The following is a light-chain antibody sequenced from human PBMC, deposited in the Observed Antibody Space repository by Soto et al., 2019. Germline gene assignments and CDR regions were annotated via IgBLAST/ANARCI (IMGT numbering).Light chain of an antibody. CDR1: QSVTSSY. J-gene: IGKJ2*01. Sequence: EIVLTQSPGTLSLSPGERATLSCRANQSVTSSYLAWYQQKPGQAPRLLIYGASSRATGVSDRFSGSGSGTDFTLTINRLEPEDFAVYYCQQYGSSPPYTFGQGTKVAIK. CDR3: QQYGSSPPYT. CDR2: GAS. V-gene: IGKV3-20*01.